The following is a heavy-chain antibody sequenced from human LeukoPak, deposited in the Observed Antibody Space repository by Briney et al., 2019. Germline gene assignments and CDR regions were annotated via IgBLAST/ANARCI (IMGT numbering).Heavy chain of an antibody. D-gene: IGHD6-13*01. CDR2: INAGNGNT. V-gene: IGHV1-3*01. CDR3: ASPITAAGNAFEI. Sequence: EASVKVSCKTSGYTFTFFAIHWVRQAPGQRLEWMGWINAGNGNTKYSQKFQDRVSITRDTSASTAYMDLSSLRSEDTAVYYCASPITAAGNAFEIWGQGTMVTVSS. J-gene: IGHJ3*02. CDR1: GYTFTFFA.